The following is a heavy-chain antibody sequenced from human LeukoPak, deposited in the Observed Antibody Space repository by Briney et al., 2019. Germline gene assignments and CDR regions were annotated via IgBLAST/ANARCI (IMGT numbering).Heavy chain of an antibody. CDR1: GFTFSSYS. Sequence: SGGSLRLSCAASGFTFSSYSMNWVRQAPGKGLEWVSSISSSSSYIYYADPVKGRFTISRDNAKNSLYLQMNSLRAEDTAVYYCASAPYYYGSGSYYVFDYWGQGTLVTVSS. CDR2: ISSSSSYI. J-gene: IGHJ4*02. D-gene: IGHD3-10*01. V-gene: IGHV3-21*01. CDR3: ASAPYYYGSGSYYVFDY.